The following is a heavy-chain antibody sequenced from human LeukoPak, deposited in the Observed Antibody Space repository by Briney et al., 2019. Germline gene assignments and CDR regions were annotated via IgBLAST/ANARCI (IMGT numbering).Heavy chain of an antibody. J-gene: IGHJ6*03. CDR1: GYTFTSYD. V-gene: IGHV1-8*01. CDR2: MNPNSGNT. Sequence: ASVKVSCKASGYTFTSYDINWVRQATGQGLEWMGWMNPNSGNTGYAQKFQGRVTMTRNTSISTAYMELSSLRSEDTAVYYCARGRGSVNYDILTWGGDYYYYMDVWGKGTTVTISS. D-gene: IGHD3-9*01. CDR3: ARGRGSVNYDILTWGGDYYYYMDV.